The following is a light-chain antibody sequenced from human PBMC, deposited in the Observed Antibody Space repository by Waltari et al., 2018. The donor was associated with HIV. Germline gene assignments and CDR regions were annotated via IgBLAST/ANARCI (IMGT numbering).Light chain of an antibody. V-gene: IGKV3-20*01. CDR1: QRVSSSY. CDR3: QQYGNSPPYT. Sequence: EIVLAQTPGTLSLSPGERATLSCRASQRVSSSYLAWYQQKPGQAPRLLIYGASSRATGIPDRFSGRWAGTDFTLTISRLEPEDFAVYYCQQYGNSPPYTFGQGTKLEIK. CDR2: GAS. J-gene: IGKJ2*01.